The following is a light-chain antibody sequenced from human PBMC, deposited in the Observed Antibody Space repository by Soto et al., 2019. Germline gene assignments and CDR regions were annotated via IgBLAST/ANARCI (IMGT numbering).Light chain of an antibody. Sequence: QSVLTQPPSVSGAPGQRVTLSCTGNSSNLGAGYDVHWYQQLPGAAPKLVIFGNRNRPSGVPERFSGSKSGTSASLAITGLQAEDEADYFCQAYDYSVIASVFGGGTKLTVL. J-gene: IGLJ3*02. CDR2: GNR. V-gene: IGLV1-40*01. CDR3: QAYDYSVIASV. CDR1: SSNLGAGYD.